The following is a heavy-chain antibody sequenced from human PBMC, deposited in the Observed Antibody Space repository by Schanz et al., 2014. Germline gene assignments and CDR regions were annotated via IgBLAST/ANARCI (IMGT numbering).Heavy chain of an antibody. V-gene: IGHV1-69*08. Sequence: QVQLVQSGADVKKPGSSVRVSCKASRSTFSSYTISWVRQARGQGLEWVGRFIPILGIANYAQKFQGRVTITRDTSASTAYMELSSLRSEDTAVYYCAREVGLYDRGWFDPWGQGTLVTVSS. CDR2: FIPILGIA. CDR1: RSTFSSYT. J-gene: IGHJ5*02. D-gene: IGHD3-22*01. CDR3: AREVGLYDRGWFDP.